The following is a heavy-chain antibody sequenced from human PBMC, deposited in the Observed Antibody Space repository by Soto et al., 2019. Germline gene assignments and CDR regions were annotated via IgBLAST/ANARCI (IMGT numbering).Heavy chain of an antibody. CDR2: IYYSGST. CDR3: VRIAAAGVFS. V-gene: IGHV4-59*01. J-gene: IGHJ4*02. CDR1: GGSISGYY. D-gene: IGHD6-13*01. Sequence: PSETLSLTCTVSGGSISGYYWSWIRQPPGKGLEWIGYIYYSGSTNYNPSLKSRVTISVDTSKNQFSLKLSSVTAADTAVYYCVRIAAAGVFSWGQGTLVTVSS.